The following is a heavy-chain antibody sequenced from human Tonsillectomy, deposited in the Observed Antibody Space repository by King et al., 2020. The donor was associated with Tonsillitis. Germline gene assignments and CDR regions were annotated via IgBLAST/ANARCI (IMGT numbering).Heavy chain of an antibody. CDR1: GYSFSDYW. Sequence: VQLVESGAEVKKPGESLKISCTASGYSFSDYWIGGVRQMPGKGLEWMGIIYPTDSDTIYSPSFRGLVTISADKSINTAYLQWNSLKTSDTAIYYCARGGLMNDFWGQGTLVTVSS. V-gene: IGHV5-51*01. J-gene: IGHJ4*02. CDR3: ARGGLMNDF. D-gene: IGHD3-16*01. CDR2: IYPTDSDT.